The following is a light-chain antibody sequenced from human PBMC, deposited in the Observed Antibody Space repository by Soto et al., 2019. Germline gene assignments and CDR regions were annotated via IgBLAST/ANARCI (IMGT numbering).Light chain of an antibody. V-gene: IGKV3-20*01. CDR1: QSVSSSY. Sequence: EIGLTQSPGTLSLSPGERATLSCRASQSVSSSYLAWYQQKPGQAPRLLIYGASNRDTGIPDRFSGRGSGTDFTLTIIRLEPEDFAVYYCQQDDNSGWTFGHGTKVEIK. CDR2: GAS. J-gene: IGKJ1*01. CDR3: QQDDNSGWT.